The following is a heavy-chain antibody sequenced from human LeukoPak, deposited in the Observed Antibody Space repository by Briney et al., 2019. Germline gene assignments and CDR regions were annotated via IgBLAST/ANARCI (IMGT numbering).Heavy chain of an antibody. CDR2: ISGSGGST. J-gene: IGHJ4*02. CDR1: GFTFSSYA. D-gene: IGHD5-18*01. CDR3: AKGYSYGYDY. Sequence: PGGSLRLSCAASGFTFSSYAMSWVRQAPGKGLEWVSAISGSGGSTYYADSVKGRFAISRDNSKNTLYLQMNGLRAEDTAVYYCAKGYSYGYDYWGQGTLVTVSS. V-gene: IGHV3-23*01.